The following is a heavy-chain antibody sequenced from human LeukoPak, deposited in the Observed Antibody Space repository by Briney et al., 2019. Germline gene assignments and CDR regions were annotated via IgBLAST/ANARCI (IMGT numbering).Heavy chain of an antibody. J-gene: IGHJ5*02. V-gene: IGHV3-66*04. CDR3: ARLVTGTTVINSGWFDP. D-gene: IGHD4-23*01. CDR1: GITVSGNY. CDR2: IYSGGNT. Sequence: PGGSLRLSCAASGITVSGNYMAWVRQAPGKGVEWASVIYSGGNTYHSDSVKGRFSIPRDKSKTTVYLQMNGLRVEDTAVYYCARLVTGTTVINSGWFDPWGRGTLVTVSS.